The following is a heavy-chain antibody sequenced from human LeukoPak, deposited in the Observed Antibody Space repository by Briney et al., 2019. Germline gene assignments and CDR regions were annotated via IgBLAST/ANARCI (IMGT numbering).Heavy chain of an antibody. J-gene: IGHJ6*02. D-gene: IGHD3-16*02. V-gene: IGHV3-23*01. CDR2: ISGSGSGT. CDR3: ARIPSDYDYVWGSYRYYYYGMDV. Sequence: GGSLRLSCAASGFTFTNYAMSWVRQAPGMGLEWVSTISGSGSGTYYAASVKGRFTISRDNSRDKLFLQMNSLRAEDTAVYYCARIPSDYDYVWGSYRYYYYGMDVWGQGTTVTVSS. CDR1: GFTFTNYA.